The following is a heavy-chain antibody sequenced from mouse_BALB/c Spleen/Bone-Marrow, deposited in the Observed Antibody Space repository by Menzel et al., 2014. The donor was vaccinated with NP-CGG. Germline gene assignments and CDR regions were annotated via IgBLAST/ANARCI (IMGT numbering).Heavy chain of an antibody. Sequence: EVKLVESGGGLVQPGGSMKLSCVASGFTFXNYWMNWVRQSPEKGLEWVAEIRLKSNNYATHYAESVKGRFTISRDDSKSSVYLQMNNLRAEDTGIYYCTRGGNSSFDYWGQGTTLTVSS. V-gene: IGHV6-6*02. J-gene: IGHJ2*01. CDR1: GFTFXNYW. CDR3: TRGGNSSFDY. CDR2: IRLKSNNYAT. D-gene: IGHD1-1*01.